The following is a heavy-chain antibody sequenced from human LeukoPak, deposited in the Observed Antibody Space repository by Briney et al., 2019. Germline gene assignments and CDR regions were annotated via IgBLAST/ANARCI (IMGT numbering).Heavy chain of an antibody. V-gene: IGHV4-34*01. CDR1: GGSFSGYY. Sequence: SETLSLTCAVYGGSFSGYYWSWIRQPLGKGLEWIGEINHSGSTNYNPSLKSRVTISVDTSKNQFSLKLSSVTAADTAVYYCARAVAGTDYWGQGTLVTVSS. J-gene: IGHJ4*02. D-gene: IGHD6-19*01. CDR2: INHSGST. CDR3: ARAVAGTDY.